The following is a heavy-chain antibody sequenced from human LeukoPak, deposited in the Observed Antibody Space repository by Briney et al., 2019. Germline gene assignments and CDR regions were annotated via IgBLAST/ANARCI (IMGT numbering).Heavy chain of an antibody. D-gene: IGHD6-13*01. J-gene: IGHJ4*02. CDR3: ARDLSAYPGIAAAGTEGY. CDR1: GGSISSSSYY. Sequence: SSETLSLTCTVSGGSISSSSYYWGWIRQPPGKGLEWIGSIYYSGSTYYNPSLKSRVTISVDTSKNQFSLKLSSVTAADTAVYYCARDLSAYPGIAAAGTEGYWGQGTLVTVSS. CDR2: IYYSGST. V-gene: IGHV4-39*07.